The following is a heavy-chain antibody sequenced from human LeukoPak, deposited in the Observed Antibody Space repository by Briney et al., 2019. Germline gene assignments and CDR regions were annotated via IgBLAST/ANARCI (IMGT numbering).Heavy chain of an antibody. CDR2: ISYDGSNK. J-gene: IGHJ4*02. V-gene: IGHV3-30*03. CDR1: GFTFSSYG. CDR3: ARGGALRYFDWLPRGY. D-gene: IGHD3-9*01. Sequence: GRSLRLSCAASGFTFSSYGMHWVRQAPGKGLEWVAVISYDGSNKYYADSVKGRFTISRDNSKNTLYLQMNSLRAEDTAVYYCARGGALRYFDWLPRGYWGQGTLVTVSS.